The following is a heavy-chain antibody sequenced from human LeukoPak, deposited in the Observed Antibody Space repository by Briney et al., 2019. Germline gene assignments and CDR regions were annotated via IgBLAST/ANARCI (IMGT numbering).Heavy chain of an antibody. D-gene: IGHD5-24*01. V-gene: IGHV4-34*01. Sequence: SETLSLTCGVSGGSFSGYDWTWVRQPPGKGLERIGQINDGGDTHYSPSLKSRVTISIDTSKKQFSLKMKSVTAADTAVYYCARGLGWKMATMGLFYMDVWGEGTTVTVS. CDR2: INDGGDT. J-gene: IGHJ6*03. CDR1: GGSFSGYD. CDR3: ARGLGWKMATMGLFYMDV.